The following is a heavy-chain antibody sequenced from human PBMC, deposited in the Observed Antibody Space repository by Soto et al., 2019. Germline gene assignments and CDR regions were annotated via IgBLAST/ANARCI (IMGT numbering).Heavy chain of an antibody. J-gene: IGHJ6*03. V-gene: IGHV1-24*01. CDR3: ATVNSSSWYRYYYYYMDV. CDR2: FDPEDGGT. CDR1: GYTLTELS. D-gene: IGHD6-13*01. Sequence: GASVKVSCKVSGYTLTELSMHWVRQAPGKGLEWMGGFDPEDGGTIYAQKFQGRVTMTEDTSTDTAYMELSSLRSEDTAVYYCATVNSSSWYRYYYYYMDVWGKGTTVTVSS.